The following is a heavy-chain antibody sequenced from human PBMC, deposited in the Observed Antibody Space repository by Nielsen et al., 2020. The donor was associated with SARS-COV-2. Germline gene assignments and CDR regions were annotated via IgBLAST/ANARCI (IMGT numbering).Heavy chain of an antibody. CDR1: GYTFTSYA. J-gene: IGHJ5*02. Sequence: ASVKVSCKASGYTFTSYAMHWVRQAPGQRLEWMGWINAGNGNTKYSQKFQGRVTITRDTSASTAYMELSSLRSEDTAVYYCARDSGSDSIFWFDPWGQGILVTVSS. D-gene: IGHD3-10*01. CDR3: ARDSGSDSIFWFDP. V-gene: IGHV1-3*01. CDR2: INAGNGNT.